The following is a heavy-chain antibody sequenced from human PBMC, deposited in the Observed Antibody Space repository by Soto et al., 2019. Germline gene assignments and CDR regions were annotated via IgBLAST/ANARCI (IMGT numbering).Heavy chain of an antibody. CDR1: VYTFTSYR. CDR2: ISAYNGIA. D-gene: IGHD2-2*01. V-gene: IGHV1-18*01. Sequence: APVKVSCKASVYTFTSYRISWVRQAPGQRLEWMGWISAYNGIASYAQNFQGRVTITAEKSTSTDYMELSSLRSEDTAVYYCARDSGRSDVVPAAISAMDVWGQGTTVTVSS. J-gene: IGHJ6*02. CDR3: ARDSGRSDVVPAAISAMDV.